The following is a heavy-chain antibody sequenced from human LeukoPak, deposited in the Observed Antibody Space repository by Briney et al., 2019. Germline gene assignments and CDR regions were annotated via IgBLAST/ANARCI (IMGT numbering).Heavy chain of an antibody. Sequence: GGSLRLSCAASGFTFSSYGMHWVRQAPGKGLEWVAVISYDGLNMYYADSVEGRITIARDNSKNTLYLQMNSLRVEDTAVYYCAKAAGIAVANSPWGQGTLVTVSS. J-gene: IGHJ5*02. CDR1: GFTFSSYG. D-gene: IGHD6-19*01. CDR2: ISYDGLNM. CDR3: AKAAGIAVANSP. V-gene: IGHV3-30*18.